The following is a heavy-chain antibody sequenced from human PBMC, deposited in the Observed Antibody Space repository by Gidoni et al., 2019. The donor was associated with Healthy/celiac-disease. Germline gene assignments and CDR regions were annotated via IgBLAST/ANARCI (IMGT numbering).Heavy chain of an antibody. CDR1: GGSISSYY. V-gene: IGHV4-59*07. CDR3: ARLGGGAAYGGGDCYRTWNWYFDL. J-gene: IGHJ2*01. Sequence: QVQLQASCPGLVKPSYTLSLTCTVSGGSISSYYWIWIRQPPGKGLEWIGSIYYSGGTNYNPALKSRVTMSVDTSKNQVALKLSSVTGADTAVYYGARLGGGAAYGGGDCYRTWNWYFDLWGRGTLVTVSS. CDR2: IYYSGGT. D-gene: IGHD2-21*02.